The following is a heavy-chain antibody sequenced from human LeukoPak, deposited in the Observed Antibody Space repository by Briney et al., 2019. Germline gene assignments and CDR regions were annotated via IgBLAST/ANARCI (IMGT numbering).Heavy chain of an antibody. Sequence: PGGSLRLSCTTSGFTFSNGWMSWVGQAPGKGLEWVGRIKKKTDGGTTDYAAPVKGRFTISRDDSKNTLYLQMNSLTTEDTAIYYCTTEYYYDSPGIFDYWGQGTLVTVSS. CDR2: IKKKTDGGTT. CDR1: GFTFSNGW. D-gene: IGHD3-22*01. J-gene: IGHJ4*02. V-gene: IGHV3-15*01. CDR3: TTEYYYDSPGIFDY.